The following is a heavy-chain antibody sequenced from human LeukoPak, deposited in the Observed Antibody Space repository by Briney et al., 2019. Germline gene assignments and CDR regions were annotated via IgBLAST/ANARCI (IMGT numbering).Heavy chain of an antibody. V-gene: IGHV3-30*19. CDR2: ISYDGSNK. D-gene: IGHD3-10*01. CDR1: GFTFSSYG. CDR3: ARDRGPSGTMVRGVIIPSPDY. Sequence: GGSLRLSCAASGFTFSSYGMHWVRQAPGKGLEWVAVISYDGSNKYYADSVKGRFTISRDNSKNTLYLQMNSLRAEDAAMYYCARDRGPSGTMVRGVIIPSPDYWGQGTLVTVSS. J-gene: IGHJ4*02.